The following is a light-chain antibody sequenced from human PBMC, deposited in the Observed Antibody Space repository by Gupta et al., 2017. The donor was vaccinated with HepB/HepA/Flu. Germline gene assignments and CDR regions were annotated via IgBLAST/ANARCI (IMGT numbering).Light chain of an antibody. J-gene: IGKJ3*01. CDR2: LGS. CDR3: MQALQTRA. CDR1: QSLLHSNGYNY. Sequence: DIAMTQSPLSLPVTPGEPASISCRSSQSLLHSNGYNYLDWYLQKPGQSPQLLIYLGSNRASGVPDRFSGSGSGTDFTLKIGRVEAEDVGVYYCMQALQTRAFGPGTKVEIK. V-gene: IGKV2-28*01.